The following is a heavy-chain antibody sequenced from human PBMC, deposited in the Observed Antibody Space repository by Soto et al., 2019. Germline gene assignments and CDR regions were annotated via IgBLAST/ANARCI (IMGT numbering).Heavy chain of an antibody. J-gene: IGHJ4*02. CDR3: ARGPPFH. D-gene: IGHD3-16*01. CDR2: IYHSGST. V-gene: IGHV4-30-2*01. CDR1: GGSISSGGYS. Sequence: QLQLQVSGSGLVKPSQTLSLTCAVSGGSISSGGYSWSWIRQPPGKGLEWIGYIYHSGSTYYNPSLKSRVTISVDRSKNQFSLKLSSVTAADTAVYYCARGPPFHWGQGTLVTVSS.